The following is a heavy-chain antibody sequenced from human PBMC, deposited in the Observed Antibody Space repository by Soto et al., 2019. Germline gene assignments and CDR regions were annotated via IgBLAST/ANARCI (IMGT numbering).Heavy chain of an antibody. D-gene: IGHD1-26*01. V-gene: IGHV3-30*18. CDR1: GFTFSSYG. CDR3: AKDVVGATTFDY. CDR2: ISYDGSNK. J-gene: IGHJ4*02. Sequence: QVQLVESGGGVVQPGRSLRLSCGASGFTFSSYGMHWVRQAPGKGLEWVAVISYDGSNKYYADSVKGRFTISRDNSKNTLYLQMNSLRAEDTAVYYCAKDVVGATTFDYWGQGTLVTVSS.